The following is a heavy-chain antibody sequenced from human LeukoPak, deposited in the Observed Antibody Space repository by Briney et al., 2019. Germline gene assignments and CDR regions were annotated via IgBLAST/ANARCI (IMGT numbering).Heavy chain of an antibody. D-gene: IGHD3-9*01. Sequence: SETLSLTCAVYGGSFSGYYWSWIRQPPGKGLEWIGEINHSGSTNYNPSLKSRVTMSVDTSKNQFSLKLSSVAAADTAVYYCARGGVRYFDWFSIRFDYWGQGTLVTVSS. CDR1: GGSFSGYY. CDR2: INHSGST. J-gene: IGHJ4*02. V-gene: IGHV4-34*01. CDR3: ARGGVRYFDWFSIRFDY.